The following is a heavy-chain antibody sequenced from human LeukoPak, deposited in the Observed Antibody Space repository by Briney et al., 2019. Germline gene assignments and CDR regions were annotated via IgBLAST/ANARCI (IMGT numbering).Heavy chain of an antibody. V-gene: IGHV4-4*07. J-gene: IGHJ4*02. D-gene: IGHD3-9*01. CDR1: GGSISSYY. CDR2: IYTSGST. CDR3: ARDGGNDYDILTGYYSGYYFDY. Sequence: PSETLSLTCTVSGGSISSYYWSWIRQPAGKGLEWIGRIYTSGSTNYNPSLKSRVTMSVDTSKNQFSLKLSSVTAADTAVYYCARDGGNDYDILTGYYSGYYFDYWGQGTLVTVSS.